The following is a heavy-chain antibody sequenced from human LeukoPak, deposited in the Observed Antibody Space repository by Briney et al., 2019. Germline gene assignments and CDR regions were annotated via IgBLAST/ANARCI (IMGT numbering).Heavy chain of an antibody. D-gene: IGHD3-9*01. Sequence: GGSLRLSCAASGFTFNTFNMNWVRQAPGKGLEWVSSIPSGGDYIYYADSVKGRFTTSRDNAKNSLSLQLNSLRVEDTAVYYCARGHYDVLAASYKWTPDYWGQGTLVTVSS. CDR3: ARGHYDVLAASYKWTPDY. CDR2: IPSGGDYI. V-gene: IGHV3-21*01. J-gene: IGHJ4*02. CDR1: GFTFNTFN.